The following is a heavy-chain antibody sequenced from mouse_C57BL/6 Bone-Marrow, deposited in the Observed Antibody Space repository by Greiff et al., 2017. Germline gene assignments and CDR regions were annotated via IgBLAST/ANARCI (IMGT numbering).Heavy chain of an antibody. CDR3: ARDRGHYYAMDY. J-gene: IGHJ4*01. V-gene: IGHV5-4*01. Sequence: EVKLMESGGGLVKPGGSLKLSCAASGFTFSSYAMSWVRQTPEKRLEWVATISDGGSYTYYPDNVKGRFTISRDNAKNNLYLQMSHLKSEDTAMYYCARDRGHYYAMDYWGQGTSVTVSS. D-gene: IGHD3-1*01. CDR1: GFTFSSYA. CDR2: ISDGGSYT.